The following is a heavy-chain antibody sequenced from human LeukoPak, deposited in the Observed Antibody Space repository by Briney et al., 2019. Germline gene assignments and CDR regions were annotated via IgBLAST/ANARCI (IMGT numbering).Heavy chain of an antibody. J-gene: IGHJ5*02. CDR1: GLIFSSYW. V-gene: IGHV3-7*01. CDR2: IKKDGSEM. CDR3: AIGEGNRWFDP. D-gene: IGHD2/OR15-2a*01. Sequence: GGSLRLSCEASGLIFSSYWMSWVRQAPGKGLEWVANIKKDGSEMYYVDSVKGRFTISRDNAKNSLYLQMNSLRAEDTAVYYCAIGEGNRWFDPWGQGTLVTVSS.